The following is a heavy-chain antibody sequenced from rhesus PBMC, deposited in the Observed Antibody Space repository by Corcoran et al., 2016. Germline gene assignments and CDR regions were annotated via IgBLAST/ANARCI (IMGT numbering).Heavy chain of an antibody. J-gene: IGHJ4*01. V-gene: IGHV4-122*02. CDR2: IPDSGRT. Sequence: QVQLQESGPGLVKPSETLSLTCAVSGYSISSGYYWSWIRQPPGKGLEWIGYIPDSGRTSYNPSLKSRVTISRDTSKNQFSLKLSSVTAADTAVYYCARSYSNDFDYWGQGVLVTVSS. CDR3: ARSYSNDFDY. D-gene: IGHD4-23*01. CDR1: GYSISSGYY.